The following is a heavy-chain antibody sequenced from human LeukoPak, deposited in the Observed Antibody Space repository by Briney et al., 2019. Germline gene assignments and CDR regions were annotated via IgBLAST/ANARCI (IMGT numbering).Heavy chain of an antibody. CDR2: IYTSGST. CDR1: GGSISSYY. Sequence: SETPSLTCTVSGGSISSYYWSWIRQPAGKGLEWIGRIYTSGSTNYNPSLKSRVTMSVDTSKNQFSLKLSSVTAADTAVYYCARDREDSSSDYYYYGMDVWGQGTTVTVSS. CDR3: ARDREDSSSDYYYYGMDV. D-gene: IGHD6-6*01. J-gene: IGHJ6*02. V-gene: IGHV4-4*07.